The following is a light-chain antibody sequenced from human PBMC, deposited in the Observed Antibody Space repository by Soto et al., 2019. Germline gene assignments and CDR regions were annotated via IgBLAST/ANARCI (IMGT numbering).Light chain of an antibody. CDR1: QGIAPY. J-gene: IGKJ4*01. CDR3: QKYNSAPLT. V-gene: IGKV1-27*01. CDR2: ATS. Sequence: VQMTQSPSSLSAFVGDRVTITCRASQGIAPYLAWFQQKPGKVPKLLIYATSTLQSGVPSRFSGSGSGTNFPLTINSLQPEDVGTYYCQKYNSAPLTFGGGTRVDIK.